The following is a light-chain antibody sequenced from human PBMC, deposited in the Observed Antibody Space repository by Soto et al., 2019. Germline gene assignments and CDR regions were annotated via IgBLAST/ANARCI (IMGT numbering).Light chain of an antibody. CDR3: CSYAGSYTFEVV. CDR2: DVS. J-gene: IGLJ2*01. CDR1: SSDVGGYNY. Sequence: QSALTQPRSVSGSPGQSVTISCTGTSSDVGGYNYVSWYQQHPGKAPKLMIYDVSKRPSGVPDRFSGSKSGNTASLTISGLQAEDEAEYYCCSYAGSYTFEVVFGGGTKVTVL. V-gene: IGLV2-11*01.